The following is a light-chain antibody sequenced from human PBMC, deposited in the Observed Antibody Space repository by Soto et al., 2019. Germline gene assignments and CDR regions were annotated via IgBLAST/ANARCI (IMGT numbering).Light chain of an antibody. CDR3: CSYAGSSTFA. CDR1: SSDVGSYNL. Sequence: QSVLTQPASVSGSPGQSITISCTGTSSDVGSYNLVSWYQQHPGKAPKLMIYKVSKRPSGVSNRFSGSKSGNTASLTISGLQAEDEADYYCCSYAGSSTFAFGTGTKVTVL. CDR2: KVS. V-gene: IGLV2-23*02. J-gene: IGLJ1*01.